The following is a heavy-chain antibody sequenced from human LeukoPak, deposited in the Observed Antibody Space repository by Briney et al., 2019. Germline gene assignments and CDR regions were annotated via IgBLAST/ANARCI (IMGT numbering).Heavy chain of an antibody. D-gene: IGHD6-13*01. CDR1: GYTFTGYY. Sequence: ASVKVSCKASGYTFTGYYMHWVRQAPGQGLEWMGWINPNSGGTNYAQKFQGRVTMTRYTSISTAYMELSRLRSEDTAVYYCARAHLMGIAAAGTFDYWGQGTLVTVSS. J-gene: IGHJ4*02. CDR3: ARAHLMGIAAAGTFDY. CDR2: INPNSGGT. V-gene: IGHV1-2*02.